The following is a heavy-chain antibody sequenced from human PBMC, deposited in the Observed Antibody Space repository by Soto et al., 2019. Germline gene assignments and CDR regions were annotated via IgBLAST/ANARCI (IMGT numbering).Heavy chain of an antibody. J-gene: IGHJ6*02. Sequence: SETLSLTCSVSGADINTYSWTWSRQPAGKGLEWIGRIYTSASINYNPSLRGRVTLSVDTSTNQVSLKLASVTAADTAVYYCARAREAGYNFDYGMDVWGQGTTVTVSS. V-gene: IGHV4-4*07. CDR2: IYTSASI. D-gene: IGHD6-19*01. CDR1: GADINTYS. CDR3: ARAREAGYNFDYGMDV.